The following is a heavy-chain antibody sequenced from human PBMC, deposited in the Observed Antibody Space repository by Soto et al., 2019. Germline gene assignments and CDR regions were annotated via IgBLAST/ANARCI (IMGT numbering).Heavy chain of an antibody. J-gene: IGHJ5*02. Sequence: VGSLRRSCAASGFTFSDYAMSWVRQAPGKGLEWVSAISGSGSTFYAGSVKGRFTISRDNSKNTLYLQMNSLRAEDTAVYYCAKDYLRWAQSWGQGTLVTVSS. CDR2: ISGSGST. D-gene: IGHD1-26*01. V-gene: IGHV3-23*01. CDR1: GFTFSDYA. CDR3: AKDYLRWAQS.